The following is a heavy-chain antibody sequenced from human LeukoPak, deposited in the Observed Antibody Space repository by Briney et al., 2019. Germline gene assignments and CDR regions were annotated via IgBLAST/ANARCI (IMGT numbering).Heavy chain of an antibody. CDR3: ARVFRYCSSTSCYSYYYYYMVV. CDR1: GGSISSYY. V-gene: IGHV4-59*01. J-gene: IGHJ6*03. CDR2: IYYSGST. D-gene: IGHD2-2*02. Sequence: SETLSLTCTVSGGSISSYYWSWIRQPPGKGLEWIGYIYYSGSTNYNPSLKSRVTISVDTSKNQFSLKLSSVTAADTAVYYCARVFRYCSSTSCYSYYYYYMVVWGKGTTVTVSS.